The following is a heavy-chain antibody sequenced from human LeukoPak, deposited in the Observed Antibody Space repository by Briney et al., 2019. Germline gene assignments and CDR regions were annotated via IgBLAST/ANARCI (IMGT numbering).Heavy chain of an antibody. J-gene: IGHJ4*02. CDR3: ARSRTSGWYPLFDY. CDR2: IIPILGIA. CDR1: GDTFISYT. V-gene: IGHV1-69*02. Sequence: ASVKVSCKASGDTFISYTISWVRPAPGQGLEWMGRIIPILGIANYAQKFQGRVTITADKSTSTAYMELSSLRSEDTAVYYCARSRTSGWYPLFDYWGQGTLFTVSS. D-gene: IGHD6-19*01.